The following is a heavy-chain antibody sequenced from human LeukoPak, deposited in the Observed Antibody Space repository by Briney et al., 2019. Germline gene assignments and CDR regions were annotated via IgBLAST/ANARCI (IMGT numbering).Heavy chain of an antibody. Sequence: GGSLRLSCAASGFTFSSSAMSWVRQVPGKGLEWVAVIWYDGSNKYYADSVKGRFTISRDNSKNTLYLQMNSLRAEDTAVYYCARGATVTTFVSSQRDYYYYHGMDVWGQGTTVTVSS. D-gene: IGHD4-17*01. CDR3: ARGATVTTFVSSQRDYYYYHGMDV. J-gene: IGHJ6*02. CDR2: IWYDGSNK. CDR1: GFTFSSSA. V-gene: IGHV3-33*08.